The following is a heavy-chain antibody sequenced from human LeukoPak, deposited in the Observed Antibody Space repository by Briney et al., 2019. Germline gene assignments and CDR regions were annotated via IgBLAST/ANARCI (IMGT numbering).Heavy chain of an antibody. CDR1: GGSFSGYY. J-gene: IGHJ4*02. Sequence: NPSETLSLTCAVYGGSFSGYYRSWIRQPPGKGLEWIGEINHSGSTNYNPSLKSRVTISVDTSKNQFSLKLSSVTAADTAVYYCASTLFYFDYWGQGTLVTVSS. CDR3: ASTLFYFDY. CDR2: INHSGST. V-gene: IGHV4-34*01.